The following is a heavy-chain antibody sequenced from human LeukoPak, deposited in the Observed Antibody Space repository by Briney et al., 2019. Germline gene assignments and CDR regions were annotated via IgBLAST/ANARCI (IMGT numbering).Heavy chain of an antibody. CDR3: ARERITMVRGVIITSWFDP. J-gene: IGHJ5*02. D-gene: IGHD3-10*01. CDR1: GYTFTSYD. CDR2: MNPNSGNT. Sequence: ASVKVSCKASGYTFTSYDINWVRQATGQGLGWMGWMNPNSGNTGYAQKFQGRVTMTRNTSISTAYMELSSLRSEDTAVYYCARERITMVRGVIITSWFDPWGQGTLVTVSS. V-gene: IGHV1-8*01.